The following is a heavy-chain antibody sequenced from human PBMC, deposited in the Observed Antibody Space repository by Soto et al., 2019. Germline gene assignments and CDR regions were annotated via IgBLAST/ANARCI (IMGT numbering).Heavy chain of an antibody. CDR3: AQRRYSYGFGY. CDR2: IYWDDDK. Sequence: QITLKESCPTLVKPTQTLTLTCTFSGFSLSTSGVGVGWIRQPPGKALEWLALIYWDDDKRYSPSLKSRLTITKDTSKNQVVLTLTNMDPVDTATYYCAQRRYSYGFGYWGQGTLVTVSS. V-gene: IGHV2-5*02. D-gene: IGHD5-18*01. CDR1: GFSLSTSGVG. J-gene: IGHJ4*02.